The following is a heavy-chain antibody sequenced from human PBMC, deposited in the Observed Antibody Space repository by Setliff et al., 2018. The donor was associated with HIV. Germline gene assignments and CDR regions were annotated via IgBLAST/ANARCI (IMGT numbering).Heavy chain of an antibody. CDR3: ARDPDTALVLIYFDY. CDR2: ISFDGSDR. V-gene: IGHV3-30*04. Sequence: GESLKISCAASGFTISSYSMHWVRQAPGKGLEWVATISFDGSDRYYVESVRGRFTISRDNSKNTLYLQLNSLRTEDTAVYYCARDPDTALVLIYFDYWGQGALVTVSS. CDR1: GFTISSYS. J-gene: IGHJ4*02. D-gene: IGHD5-18*01.